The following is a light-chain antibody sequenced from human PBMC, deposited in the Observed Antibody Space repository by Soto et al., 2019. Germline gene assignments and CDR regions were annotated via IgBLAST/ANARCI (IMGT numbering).Light chain of an antibody. CDR3: QSYDATNQV. Sequence: NFMLTQPHSVSDSPGKTVIISCTRSSGSIASNYVQWYQQRPGSSPTTVIYADNQRPSGVPDRFSGSIDSSSNSASLTISGLETEDEADYYCQSYDATNQVFGGGTKLTVL. V-gene: IGLV6-57*01. CDR2: ADN. CDR1: SGSIASNY. J-gene: IGLJ3*02.